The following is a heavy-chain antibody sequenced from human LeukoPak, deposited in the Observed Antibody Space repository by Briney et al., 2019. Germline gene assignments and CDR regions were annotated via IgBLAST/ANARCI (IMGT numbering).Heavy chain of an antibody. CDR2: MNPNSGNT. J-gene: IGHJ4*02. D-gene: IGHD6-13*01. V-gene: IGHV1-8*01. CDR1: GYTFTSYD. CDR3: ARDSASSWYGNFDY. Sequence: ASVKVSCKASGYTFTSYDINWVRQATGQGLEWMGWMNPNSGNTGYAQKFQGRVTMTRNTSISTAYMELSSLRSDDTAVYYCARDSASSWYGNFDYWGQGTLVTVSS.